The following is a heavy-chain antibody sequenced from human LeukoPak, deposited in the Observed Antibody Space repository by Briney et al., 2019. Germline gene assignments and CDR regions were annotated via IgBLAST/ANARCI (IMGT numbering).Heavy chain of an antibody. CDR2: IKQDGSEK. J-gene: IGHJ6*03. Sequence: GGSPRLSCAASGFTFSSYWMSWVRQAPGKGLEWVANIKQDGSEKYYVDSVKGRFTISRDNAKNSLYLQMNSLRAEDTAVYYCARAPPAADIALGYYMDVWGKGTTVTVSS. CDR3: ARAPPAADIALGYYMDV. CDR1: GFTFSSYW. D-gene: IGHD5-12*01. V-gene: IGHV3-7*04.